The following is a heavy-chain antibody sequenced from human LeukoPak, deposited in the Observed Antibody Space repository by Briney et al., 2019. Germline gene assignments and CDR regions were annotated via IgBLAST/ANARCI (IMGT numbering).Heavy chain of an antibody. Sequence: GGSLRLSCAASGFTFSDYYMSWIRQAPGKGLGWVSYISSSGSTIYYADSVKGRFTISRDNAKNSLYLQMNSLRAEDTAVYYCARTLIMGIAAAIDYFDYWGQGTLVTVSS. CDR3: ARTLIMGIAAAIDYFDY. V-gene: IGHV3-11*04. CDR2: ISSSGSTI. CDR1: GFTFSDYY. J-gene: IGHJ4*02. D-gene: IGHD6-13*01.